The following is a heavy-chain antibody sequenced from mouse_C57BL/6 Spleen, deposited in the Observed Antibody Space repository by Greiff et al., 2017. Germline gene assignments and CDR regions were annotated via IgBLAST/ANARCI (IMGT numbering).Heavy chain of an antibody. J-gene: IGHJ4*01. CDR2: INPSNGGT. CDR3: ARSGYYSNYFYAMDY. D-gene: IGHD2-5*01. Sequence: VQLQQSGTELVKPGASVKLSCKASGYTFTSYWMHWVKQRPGQGLEWIGNINPSNGGTNYNEKFKSKATLTVDKSSSTAYMQLSSLTSEDSAVYYCARSGYYSNYFYAMDYWGQGTSVTVSS. V-gene: IGHV1-53*01. CDR1: GYTFTSYW.